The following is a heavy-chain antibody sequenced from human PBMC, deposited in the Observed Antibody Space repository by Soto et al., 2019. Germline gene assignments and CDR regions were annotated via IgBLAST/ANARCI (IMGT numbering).Heavy chain of an antibody. CDR3: ARLAVVPAAMYYFDY. CDR2: INAGNGNT. D-gene: IGHD2-2*01. Sequence: ASVKVSCKASGYTFTSYAMHWVRQAPGQRLEWMGWINAGNGNTKYSQKFQGRVTITRDTSASTAYMELSSLRSEDTAVYYCARLAVVPAAMYYFDYWGQGTQVTVSS. J-gene: IGHJ4*02. CDR1: GYTFTSYA. V-gene: IGHV1-3*01.